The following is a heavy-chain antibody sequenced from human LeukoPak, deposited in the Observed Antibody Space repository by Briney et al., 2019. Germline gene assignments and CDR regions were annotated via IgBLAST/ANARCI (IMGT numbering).Heavy chain of an antibody. Sequence: GGSLRLSCAASGFTFSSYSMNWVRQAPGKGLEWVSFISGSSGTIDYADSVKGRFTISRDTSTSTVYMELSSLRSEDTAVYYCALLGEVPAAMAFDYWGQGTLVTVSS. CDR2: ISGSSGTI. V-gene: IGHV3-48*01. CDR1: GFTFSSYS. J-gene: IGHJ4*02. CDR3: ALLGEVPAAMAFDY. D-gene: IGHD2-2*01.